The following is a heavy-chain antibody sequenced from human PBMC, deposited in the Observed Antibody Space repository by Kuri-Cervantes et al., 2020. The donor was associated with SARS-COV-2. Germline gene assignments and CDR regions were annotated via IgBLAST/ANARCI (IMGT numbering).Heavy chain of an antibody. V-gene: IGHV1-69*13. CDR2: IIPIFGTA. J-gene: IGHJ4*02. D-gene: IGHD3-16*01. CDR3: ASLGDAGDLSPPFDY. CDR1: GGTFSSYA. Sequence: SVKVSCKASGGTFSSYAISWVRQAPGQGLEWMGGIIPIFGTANYAQKFQGRVTITADESTSTAYMELSSLRSEDTAVYYCASLGDAGDLSPPFDYWGQGTLVTSYS.